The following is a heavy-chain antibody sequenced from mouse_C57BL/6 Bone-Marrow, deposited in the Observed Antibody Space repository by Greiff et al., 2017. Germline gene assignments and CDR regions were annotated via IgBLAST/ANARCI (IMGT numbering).Heavy chain of an antibody. CDR1: GYTFTGYW. CDR2: ILPGSGST. Sequence: VQLQQSGAELMKPGASVKLSCKATGYTFTGYWIEWVKQRPGHGLEWIGEILPGSGSTNYNAKFKGKATFTADTSSNTAYMQLSSLTTEDSAIYYCARTKAYSNYAWFADWGKGTLVTVSA. D-gene: IGHD2-5*01. J-gene: IGHJ3*01. CDR3: ARTKAYSNYAWFAD. V-gene: IGHV1-9*01.